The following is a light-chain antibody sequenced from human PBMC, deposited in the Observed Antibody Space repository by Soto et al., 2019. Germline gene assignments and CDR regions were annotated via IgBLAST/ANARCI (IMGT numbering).Light chain of an antibody. CDR2: GAS. J-gene: IGKJ1*01. Sequence: EIVMTQSTATLSVSPGERATLSCRARQSVSSNLAWYQQKPGQAPRLLIYGASPRATGIPARFSGSGSGTEFTLTISSLQSEDFSVYYCQQYNNWPPCTFGQGTKVEIK. CDR3: QQYNNWPPCT. CDR1: QSVSSN. V-gene: IGKV3-15*01.